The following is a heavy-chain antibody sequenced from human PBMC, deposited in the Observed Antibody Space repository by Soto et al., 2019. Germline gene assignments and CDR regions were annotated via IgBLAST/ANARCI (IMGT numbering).Heavy chain of an antibody. Sequence: QVQLVQSGAEVKKPGASVKVSCKASGYTFTSYYMHWVRQAPGQGLEWMGIINPSGGSTSYAQKFQGRVTMTRDKSTSTVYMELSSLRSEDTAVYYCARDGPYCGGDCYTPNWYFDLWGRGTLVTVSS. V-gene: IGHV1-46*01. J-gene: IGHJ2*01. CDR2: INPSGGST. D-gene: IGHD2-21*02. CDR3: ARDGPYCGGDCYTPNWYFDL. CDR1: GYTFTSYY.